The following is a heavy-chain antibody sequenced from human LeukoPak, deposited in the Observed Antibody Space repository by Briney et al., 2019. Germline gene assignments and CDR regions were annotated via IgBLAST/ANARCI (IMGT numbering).Heavy chain of an antibody. CDR3: ARDTGTNNWNLHFDL. Sequence: TGGSLRLSCAAFGFTVSSKYMSWVRQAPGKGLEWVSVIYSGGSTFYADSVKGRFTISRDNSKYTVYLQMNSLRDADTAVYYCARDTGTNNWNLHFDLWGRGTLVTVSS. D-gene: IGHD1-7*01. CDR2: IYSGGST. CDR1: GFTVSSKY. J-gene: IGHJ2*01. V-gene: IGHV3-66*01.